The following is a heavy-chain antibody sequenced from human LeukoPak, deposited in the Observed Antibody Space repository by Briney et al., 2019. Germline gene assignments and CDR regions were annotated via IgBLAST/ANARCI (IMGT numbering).Heavy chain of an antibody. CDR2: ISAYNGNT. Sequence: ASVKVSCKASGYTFTSYGISWVRQAPGQGLEWMGWISAYNGNTNYAQKLQGRVTMTTDTSTSTAYMELRSLRSDDTAVYYCARSYSSSWYYYYYMDVWGKGTTATVSS. J-gene: IGHJ6*03. V-gene: IGHV1-18*01. CDR3: ARSYSSSWYYYYYMDV. D-gene: IGHD6-13*01. CDR1: GYTFTSYG.